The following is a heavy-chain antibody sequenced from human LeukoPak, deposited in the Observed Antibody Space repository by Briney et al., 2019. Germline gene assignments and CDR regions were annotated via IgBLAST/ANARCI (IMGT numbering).Heavy chain of an antibody. CDR3: ARDSFMVRGVKNFDY. V-gene: IGHV3-48*03. J-gene: IGHJ4*02. CDR1: GFTFSSYE. D-gene: IGHD3-10*01. Sequence: PGGSLRLSCAASGFTFSSYEMNWVRQAPGKGLEWVSYISSSGSTIYYADSVKGRFTISRDNAKNSLYLQMNSLRAEDTAVYYCARDSFMVRGVKNFDYWGQGTLVTVSS. CDR2: ISSSGSTI.